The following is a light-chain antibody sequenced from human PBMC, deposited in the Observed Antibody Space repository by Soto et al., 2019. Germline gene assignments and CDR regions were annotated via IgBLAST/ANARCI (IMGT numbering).Light chain of an antibody. CDR2: EVS. Sequence: QSVLTQPASVSGSPGQSITISCTGTSRDIGGYNYVSCHQQHPGKAPKVIITEVSNRPSGVSDRFSGSKSGNTASLTISGLQAEDEADYYCSSYVNYNTFVIFGGGTKVTVL. J-gene: IGLJ2*01. CDR1: SRDIGGYNY. CDR3: SSYVNYNTFVI. V-gene: IGLV2-14*01.